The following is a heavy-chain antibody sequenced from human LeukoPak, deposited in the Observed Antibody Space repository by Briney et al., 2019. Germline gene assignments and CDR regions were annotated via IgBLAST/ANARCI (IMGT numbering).Heavy chain of an antibody. V-gene: IGHV1-8*03. CDR2: MNPNSGNT. J-gene: IGHJ6*03. CDR3: AGGVRVVRDYYYYMDV. D-gene: IGHD2-15*01. Sequence: ASVKVSCKASGYTFTSYDINWVRQATGQGLEWMGWMNPNSGNTGYAQKFQGRVTITRNTSISTAYMELSSLRSEDTAVYYCAGGVRVVRDYYYYMDVWGKGTTVTVSS. CDR1: GYTFTSYD.